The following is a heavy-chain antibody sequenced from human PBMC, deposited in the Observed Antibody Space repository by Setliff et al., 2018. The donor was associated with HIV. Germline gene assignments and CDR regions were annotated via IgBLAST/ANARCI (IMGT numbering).Heavy chain of an antibody. V-gene: IGHV3-66*02. J-gene: IGHJ4*02. D-gene: IGHD3-22*01. Sequence: PGGSLRLSCAASGLIVSGKWIGWARQGPGKGLEWVSMIDSGDETYSADSVKGRFAISRDSSANTVFLHMHNLGAEDTAIYYCVKGFPRRYLDSSGYYYFDYWGLGTLVTVSS. CDR3: VKGFPRRYLDSSGYYYFDY. CDR2: IDSGDET. CDR1: GLIVSGKW.